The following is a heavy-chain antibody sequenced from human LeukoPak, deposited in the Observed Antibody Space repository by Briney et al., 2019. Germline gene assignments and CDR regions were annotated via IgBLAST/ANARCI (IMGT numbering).Heavy chain of an antibody. CDR1: GYTFTGYY. Sequence: ASVKVSCKASGYTFTGYYMHWVRQAPGQGLEWMGWINPNSGGTNYAQKFQGRVTMTWDTSISTAYMELSRLRSDDTAVYYCARGDIVVVPAAHSRDYWGQGTLVTVSS. D-gene: IGHD2-2*01. CDR3: ARGDIVVVPAAHSRDY. CDR2: INPNSGGT. V-gene: IGHV1-2*02. J-gene: IGHJ4*02.